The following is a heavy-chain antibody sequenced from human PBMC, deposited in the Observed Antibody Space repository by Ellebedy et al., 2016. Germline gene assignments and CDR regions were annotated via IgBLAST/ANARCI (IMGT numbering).Heavy chain of an antibody. CDR1: GGTFSSDA. CDR3: ATERGTAVANPDS. J-gene: IGHJ4*02. D-gene: IGHD6-19*01. V-gene: IGHV1-69*13. Sequence: SVKVSXXASGGTFSSDAISWVRQPPGQGLEWMGGIIPVFGVPYYAQSFQGRVTITADESTSTGYMELSSLTSEDTAVYYCATERGTAVANPDSWGQGTLVTVSS. CDR2: IIPVFGVP.